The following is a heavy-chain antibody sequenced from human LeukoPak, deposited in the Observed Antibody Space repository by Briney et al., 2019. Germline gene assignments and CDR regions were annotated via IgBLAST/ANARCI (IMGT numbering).Heavy chain of an antibody. CDR3: ARDGGGSVDY. V-gene: IGHV1-69*13. CDR2: IIPMFKTP. J-gene: IGHJ4*02. CDR1: GVTFSSYA. Sequence: GASVKASCKASGVTFSSYAMSWVRQAPGQGLEWMGGIIPMFKTPKYVQKFQDRLTITADESTRTAYMELNSLRSDDTAVYYCARDGGGSVDYWGQGTLITVSS. D-gene: IGHD3-16*01.